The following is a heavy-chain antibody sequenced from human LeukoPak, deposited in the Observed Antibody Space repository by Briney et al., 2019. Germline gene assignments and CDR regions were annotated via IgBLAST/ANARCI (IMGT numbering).Heavy chain of an antibody. D-gene: IGHD5-18*01. CDR2: ISSSSSYI. CDR3: ARVFPGYSYGYLVDY. V-gene: IGHV3-21*01. J-gene: IGHJ4*02. CDR1: GFXFSSYS. Sequence: GSLRLSCAVSGFXFSSYSMNWVRQAPGKGLEWVSSISSSSSYIYYADSVKGRFTISRDNAKHSLFLQMNSLRAEDTAVYYCARVFPGYSYGYLVDYWGQGTLVTVSS.